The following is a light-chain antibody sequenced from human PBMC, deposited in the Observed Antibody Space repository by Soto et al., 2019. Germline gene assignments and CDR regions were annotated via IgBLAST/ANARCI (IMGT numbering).Light chain of an antibody. Sequence: EIVLTQSPATLSLSPGERATLSCRASQSVSSYIAWYQQKPGQAPRLLIYDASNRATGIPARFSGSGSGTDFTLTISSLEPEDFAVYYCQYRSTLFTFGPGTKVDIK. CDR2: DAS. CDR3: QYRSTLFT. CDR1: QSVSSY. V-gene: IGKV3-11*01. J-gene: IGKJ3*01.